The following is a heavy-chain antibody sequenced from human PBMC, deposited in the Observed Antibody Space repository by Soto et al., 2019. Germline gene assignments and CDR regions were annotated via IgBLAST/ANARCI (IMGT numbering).Heavy chain of an antibody. V-gene: IGHV1-69*02. CDR1: GGTFSSYT. D-gene: IGHD1-26*01. J-gene: IGHJ3*02. Sequence: SVKVSCKACGGTFSSYTISWVRQAPKQGLEWMGRIIPILGIANYAQKFQGRVTITADKSTSTAYMELRSLRSEDKAVYYCATGGSFSAFDIWGQGTMVTVSS. CDR2: IIPILGIA. CDR3: ATGGSFSAFDI.